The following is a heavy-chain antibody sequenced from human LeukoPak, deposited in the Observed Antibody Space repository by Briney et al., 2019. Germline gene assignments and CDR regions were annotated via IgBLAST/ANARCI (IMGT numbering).Heavy chain of an antibody. V-gene: IGHV4-4*07. CDR2: IYSFGSA. CDR1: GGSISSYY. D-gene: IGHD3-10*01. J-gene: IGHJ6*03. CDR3: ARGHMVRGLEAPYYYYYMDV. Sequence: SETLSLTCTVSGGSISSYYWSWIRQPAGKGLEWIGRIYSFGSANYNPSLKSRVTMSVDTSKNQFSLKLSSLTAADTAVYYCARGHMVRGLEAPYYYYYMDVWGKGTTVTISS.